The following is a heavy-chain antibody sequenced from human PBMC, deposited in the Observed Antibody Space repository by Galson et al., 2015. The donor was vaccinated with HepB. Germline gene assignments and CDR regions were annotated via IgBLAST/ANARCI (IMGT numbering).Heavy chain of an antibody. CDR3: ARGSSGWYGGDYYYGMDV. CDR1: GGSISSYY. Sequence: ETLSLTCTVSGGSISSYYWSWIRQPPGKGLEWIGYIYYSGSTNYNPSLKSRVTISVDTSKNQFSLKLSSVTAADTAVYYCARGSSGWYGGDYYYGMDVWGQGTTVTVSS. CDR2: IYYSGST. V-gene: IGHV4-59*01. D-gene: IGHD6-19*01. J-gene: IGHJ6*02.